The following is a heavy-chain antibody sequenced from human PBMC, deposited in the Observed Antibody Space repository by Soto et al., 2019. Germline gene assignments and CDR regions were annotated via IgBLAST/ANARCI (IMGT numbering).Heavy chain of an antibody. D-gene: IGHD5-12*01. J-gene: IGHJ5*02. CDR2: INWNGGST. Sequence: GSLRLSCAASGFTFDDYGMSWVRQAPGKGLEWVSGINWNGGSTGYADSVKGRFTISRDNAKNSLYLQMNSLRAEDTALYHCARVARGYSGYDPYNWFDPWGQGTLVTVSS. CDR3: ARVARGYSGYDPYNWFDP. CDR1: GFTFDDYG. V-gene: IGHV3-20*01.